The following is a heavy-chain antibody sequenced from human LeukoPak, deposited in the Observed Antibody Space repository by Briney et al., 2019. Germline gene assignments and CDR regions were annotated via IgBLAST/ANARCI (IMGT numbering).Heavy chain of an antibody. CDR3: ARLTPTLDP. CDR1: GGSVTDYY. Sequence: PSETLSLTCTVSGGSVTDYYWSWIRQSPGKGLEWIGYIYYTGTSYNPSLKSRVTISVDTSKNQFSLKLSSVTAADTAVYYCARLTPTLDPWGQGTLVTVSS. J-gene: IGHJ5*02. V-gene: IGHV4-59*02. CDR2: IYYTGT. D-gene: IGHD4/OR15-4a*01.